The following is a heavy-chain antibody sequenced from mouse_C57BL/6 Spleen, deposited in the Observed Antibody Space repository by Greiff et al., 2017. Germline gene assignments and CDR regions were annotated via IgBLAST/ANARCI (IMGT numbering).Heavy chain of an antibody. CDR3: TRRGFAY. V-gene: IGHV1-15*01. Sequence: QVQLQQSGAELVRPGASVTLSCKASGYTFTDYEMHWVKQTPVHGLEWIGAFDPETGGTAYNQKFKGKAILTADKSSSTAYMEVRSLTSEDSAVDYCTRRGFAYWGQGTLVTVSA. CDR1: GYTFTDYE. J-gene: IGHJ3*01. CDR2: FDPETGGT.